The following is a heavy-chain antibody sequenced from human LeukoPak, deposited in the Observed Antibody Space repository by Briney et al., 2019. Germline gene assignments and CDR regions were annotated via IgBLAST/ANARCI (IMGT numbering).Heavy chain of an antibody. D-gene: IGHD4-23*01. J-gene: IGHJ3*02. CDR3: ARTTVLKAAFDI. V-gene: IGHV1-46*01. CDR2: INPSGGST. CDR1: GYTFTSYY. Sequence: ASVTVSCKASGYTFTSYYMHWVRQAPGQGLEWMGIINPSGGSTSYAQKFQGRVTMTRDTSTSTVYMELSSLGSEDTAVYYCARTTVLKAAFDIWGQGTMVTVSS.